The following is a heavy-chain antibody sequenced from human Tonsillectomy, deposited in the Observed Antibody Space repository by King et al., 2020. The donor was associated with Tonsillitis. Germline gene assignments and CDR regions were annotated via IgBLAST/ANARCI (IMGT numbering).Heavy chain of an antibody. CDR2: IYWDDDK. CDR1: GFSVSTSGVG. V-gene: IGHV2-5*02. Sequence: TLKESGPTLVKPTQTLTLTCSLSGFSVSTSGVGVGWIRQPPGKALEWLALIYWDDDKRYSPSLKSRLTNTKDTSRNQVVLRMTNMDSVDTATYYCAHRPLHGHLFDYWGQGTLVTVSS. J-gene: IGHJ4*02. CDR3: AHRPLHGHLFDY.